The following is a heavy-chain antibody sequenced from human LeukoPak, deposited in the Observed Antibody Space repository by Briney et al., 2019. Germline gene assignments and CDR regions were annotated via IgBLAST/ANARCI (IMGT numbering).Heavy chain of an antibody. Sequence: ASVKVSCTASGYTFTNYGINWVRETPGQGVEWMGWISAYNGNTNDTQKLQGRVTMTTDTSTSKAYMNLSSLKSDDTAVYYCARDSGRKEDDSSGNYHWDFDQWGQGTLVTVSS. CDR3: ARDSGRKEDDSSGNYHWDFDQ. J-gene: IGHJ4*02. V-gene: IGHV1-18*01. CDR2: ISAYNGNT. CDR1: GYTFTNYG. D-gene: IGHD3-22*01.